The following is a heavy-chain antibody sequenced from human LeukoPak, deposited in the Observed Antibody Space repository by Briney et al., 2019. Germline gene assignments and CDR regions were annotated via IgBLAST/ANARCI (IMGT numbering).Heavy chain of an antibody. CDR3: TRGRFSSGWNLLGY. V-gene: IGHV1-2*02. J-gene: IGHJ4*02. CDR2: INPDTEDS. Sequence: ASVKVSCKASGFDFRDYFIHWVRQAPGEGLEWMGSINPDTEDSKIAQQFQGRVTMTRDTSMTTVYMDLSCLTSDDTAVYYCTRGRFSSGWNLLGYCGQGSLVIVSS. CDR1: GFDFRDYF. D-gene: IGHD6-19*01.